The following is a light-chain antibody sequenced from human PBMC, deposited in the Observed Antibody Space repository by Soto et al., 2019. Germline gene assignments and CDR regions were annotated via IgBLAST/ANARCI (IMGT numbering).Light chain of an antibody. CDR1: QSISSY. V-gene: IGKV1-39*01. J-gene: IGKJ5*01. Sequence: DIQMTQSPSSLSASVGDRVTITCRASQSISSYLNWYQQKPGKAPKLLIYAASSLQSGVPSRFSGSGSGTKFTLTIASLQPDDFATYYCQQYETFSGTFGPGTRLEIK. CDR2: AAS. CDR3: QQYETFSGT.